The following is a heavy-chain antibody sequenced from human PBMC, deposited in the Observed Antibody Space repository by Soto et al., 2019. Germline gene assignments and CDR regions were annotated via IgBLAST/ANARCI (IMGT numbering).Heavy chain of an antibody. D-gene: IGHD3-10*01. J-gene: IGHJ4*02. CDR3: ARSMVRGVIITFPYFDY. CDR1: GGTFSSYA. Sequence: SVKVSCKASGGTFSSYAISWVRQAPGQGLEWMGGIIPIFGTADYAQKFQGRVTITADESTSTAYMELSSLRSEDTAVYYCARSMVRGVIITFPYFDYWGQGTLVTVSS. V-gene: IGHV1-69*13. CDR2: IIPIFGTA.